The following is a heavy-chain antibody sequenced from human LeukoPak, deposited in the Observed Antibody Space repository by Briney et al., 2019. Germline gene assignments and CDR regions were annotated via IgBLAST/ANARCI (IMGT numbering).Heavy chain of an antibody. V-gene: IGHV4-4*07. CDR2: IHTSGST. J-gene: IGHJ4*02. D-gene: IGHD6-19*01. CDR3: ARRDISSGWSFDY. Sequence: SETLSPTCTVSGGSISNYHWSWIRQPAGKGLEWIGQIHTSGSTNYNPPLKSRVTMSIDTPENQLSLTIRSVTAADTAVYYCARRDISSGWSFDYWGQGTLVTVSS. CDR1: GGSISNYH.